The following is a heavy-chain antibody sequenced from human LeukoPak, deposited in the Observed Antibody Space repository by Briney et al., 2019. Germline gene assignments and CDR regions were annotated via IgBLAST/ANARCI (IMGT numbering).Heavy chain of an antibody. CDR1: GFTFNRHR. D-gene: IGHD3-10*01. J-gene: IGHJ3*02. CDR2: TGQDGSEN. Sequence: PGGSLRLSCAASGFTFNRHRIIWVRQAPGEGLEWVANTGQDGSENYYVDSVKGRFTISRDNAKNSVYLQMNYLRAEDTAVYYCAREGDAFDIWGQGTMVTVSS. V-gene: IGHV3-7*01. CDR3: AREGDAFDI.